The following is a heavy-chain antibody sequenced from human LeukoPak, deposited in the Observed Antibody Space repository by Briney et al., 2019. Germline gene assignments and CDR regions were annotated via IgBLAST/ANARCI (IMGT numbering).Heavy chain of an antibody. Sequence: ASVKVSCKGSGYTFTSYGISWVRQAPGQGGEWMGWICVYNANSHYPQQLQGRVTMTTDTSTSTAYMELRSLSSDDTAVYYCARVGFGGTKLGVIWGQGTMVTVSS. V-gene: IGHV1-18*01. J-gene: IGHJ3*02. CDR3: ARVGFGGTKLGVI. CDR2: ICVYNANS. CDR1: GYTFTSYG. D-gene: IGHD3-16*01.